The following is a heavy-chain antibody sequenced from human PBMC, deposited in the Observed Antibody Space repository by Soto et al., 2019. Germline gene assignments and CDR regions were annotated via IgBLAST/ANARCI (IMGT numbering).Heavy chain of an antibody. V-gene: IGHV1-24*01. Sequence: ASVKVYCKVSGYTLTVLSMHWGRQAPGKGLEWMGGFDPEDGNTGYAQKFQGRVTMTRNTSISTAYMELSSLRSEDTAVYYCARGKGWQQLVLVDYWGQGTLVTVSS. CDR1: GYTLTVLS. CDR3: ARGKGWQQLVLVDY. J-gene: IGHJ4*02. CDR2: FDPEDGNT. D-gene: IGHD6-13*01.